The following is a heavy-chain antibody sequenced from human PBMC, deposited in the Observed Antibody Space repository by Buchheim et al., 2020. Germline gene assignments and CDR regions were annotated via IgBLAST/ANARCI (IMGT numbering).Heavy chain of an antibody. CDR1: GFTFSSYW. CDR3: ARERTGYYDFWSGYPNYYYYGMDV. Sequence: EVQLVESGGGLVQPGGSLRLSCAASGFTFSSYWMSWVRQAPGKGLEWVANIKQDGSEKYYVDSVKGRFTISRDNATYSLYLQMNSLRAEDTAVYYCARERTGYYDFWSGYPNYYYYGMDVWGQGTT. V-gene: IGHV3-7*01. D-gene: IGHD3-3*01. CDR2: IKQDGSEK. J-gene: IGHJ6*02.